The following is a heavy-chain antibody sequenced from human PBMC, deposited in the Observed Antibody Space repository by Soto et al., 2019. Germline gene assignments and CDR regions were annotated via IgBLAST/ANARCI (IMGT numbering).Heavy chain of an antibody. Sequence: QVQLQQWGAGLLRPSGTLSLTCPFYGKSFSVHFGTWIRQTPRKGLEWIGEINQSGSTNYNPSLKSRVTISADTSKNQFSLRLYSLTAADTAMYYCARRPDTVDYWGQGTLVTVSS. CDR3: ARRPDTVDY. CDR2: INQSGST. J-gene: IGHJ4*02. V-gene: IGHV4-34*01. CDR1: GKSFSVHF.